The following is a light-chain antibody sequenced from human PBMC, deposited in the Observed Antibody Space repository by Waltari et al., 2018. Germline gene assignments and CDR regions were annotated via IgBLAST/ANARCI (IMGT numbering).Light chain of an antibody. Sequence: SYVLTQPPSVSVAPGQTASISCGGDKIASQSVPWYQQKSGQAPLLVVYADSDRPSGIPARFSGSKSGNTATLTISRVEAGDEADYYCQVWDSSSDHVVFGGGTKLTVL. CDR1: KIASQS. J-gene: IGLJ2*01. CDR3: QVWDSSSDHVV. CDR2: ADS. V-gene: IGLV3-21*02.